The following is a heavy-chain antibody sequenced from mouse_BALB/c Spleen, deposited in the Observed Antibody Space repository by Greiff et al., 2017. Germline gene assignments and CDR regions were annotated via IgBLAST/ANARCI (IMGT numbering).Heavy chain of an antibody. CDR3: ARGDGGLAWFAY. J-gene: IGHJ3*01. V-gene: IGHV5-17*02. D-gene: IGHD2-13*01. CDR1: GFTFSSFG. CDR2: ISSGSSTI. Sequence: EVKLVESGGGLVKPGGSLKLSCAASGFTFSSFGMHWVRQAPEKGLEWVAYISSGSSTIYYADTVKGRFTISRDNPKNTLFLQMTSLRSEDTAMYYCARGDGGLAWFAYWGQGTLVTVSA.